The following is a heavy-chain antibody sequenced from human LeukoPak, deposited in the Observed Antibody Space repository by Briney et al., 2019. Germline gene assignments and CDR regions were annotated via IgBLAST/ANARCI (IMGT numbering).Heavy chain of an antibody. CDR1: GGTFSSYA. CDR3: ARIGQYSGSYYFYYYYYMDV. D-gene: IGHD1-26*01. V-gene: IGHV1-18*01. J-gene: IGHJ6*03. CDR2: ISAYNGNT. Sequence: ASVKVSCKASGGTFSSYAISWVRQAPGQGLEWMGWISAYNGNTNYAQKLQGRVAMTTDTSTSTAYMELRSLRSDDTAVYYCARIGQYSGSYYFYYYYYMDVWGKGTTVTVSS.